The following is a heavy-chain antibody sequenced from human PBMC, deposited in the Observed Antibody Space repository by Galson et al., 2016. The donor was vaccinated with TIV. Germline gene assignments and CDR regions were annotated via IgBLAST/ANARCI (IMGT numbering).Heavy chain of an antibody. CDR3: AKDFSYSSVSGAYYYYMDV. V-gene: IGHV3-30*02. CDR2: IRYDGSNT. Sequence: SLRLSCAASGFSFSAYGMHWVRQAPGKGLEWVAFIRYDGSNTFYADSVKGRFTFSRDNSKNTLYLQMNNLRVDDTAVFYCAKDFSYSSVSGAYYYYMDVWGKGTTVTVSS. CDR1: GFSFSAYG. D-gene: IGHD3-22*01. J-gene: IGHJ6*03.